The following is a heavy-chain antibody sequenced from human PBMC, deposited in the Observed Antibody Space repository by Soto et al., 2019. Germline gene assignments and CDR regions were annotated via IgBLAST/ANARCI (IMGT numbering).Heavy chain of an antibody. V-gene: IGHV4-39*01. J-gene: IGHJ4*02. CDR2: IYYSGRT. CDR1: GASITSTTYF. Sequence: SETLSLTCTLSGASITSTTYFWAWIRQPPGKGLEWVGSIYYSGRTYYNPSLRSRVTISVDRSKNQFSLTMSSVTAADTAVYYRAKNLPRTGRFDYWGQGTSVTVS. CDR3: AKNLPRTGRFDY.